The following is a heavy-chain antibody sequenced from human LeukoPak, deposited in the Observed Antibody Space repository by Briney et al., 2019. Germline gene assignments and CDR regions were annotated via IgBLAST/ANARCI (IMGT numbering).Heavy chain of an antibody. V-gene: IGHV3-9*01. Sequence: GRSLRLSCAASGFTFDDYAMHWVRQAPGKGLEWVSGISWNSGTRGYADSVKGRFTISRDNAKNSLYLQMNSLRAEDTAVYYCAKESAVGYWGQGTLVTVSS. CDR1: GFTFDDYA. CDR3: AKESAVGY. J-gene: IGHJ4*02. CDR2: ISWNSGTR.